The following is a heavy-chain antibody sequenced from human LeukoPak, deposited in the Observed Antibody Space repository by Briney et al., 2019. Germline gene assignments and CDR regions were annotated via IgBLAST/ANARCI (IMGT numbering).Heavy chain of an antibody. CDR1: GGSVNSGGYY. CDR3: ARSSDYGDYD. V-gene: IGHV4-31*03. CDR2: IYYSGRT. D-gene: IGHD4-17*01. Sequence: PSQTLSLTCTVSGGSVNSGGYYWTWIRQHPGKGLEWLVYIYYSGRTYYNPSLKSRITISLDTSKNQFSLNLSSVSAADTAFYFCARSSDYGDYDWGQGTLITVSS. J-gene: IGHJ4*02.